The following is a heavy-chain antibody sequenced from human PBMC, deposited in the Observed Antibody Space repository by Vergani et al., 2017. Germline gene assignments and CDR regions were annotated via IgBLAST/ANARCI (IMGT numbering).Heavy chain of an antibody. CDR2: ISGSAEST. CDR3: ARSEMATIAFDY. Sequence: EVQLLESGGGLVQPGGSLRLSCAASGFTFSSYAMSWVRQAPGKGLEWVSAISGSAESTYYADSVKGRFTISRDSSKNTLFLQMNSLRAEDTALYYCARSEMATIAFDYWGQGTLVTVSS. J-gene: IGHJ4*02. CDR1: GFTFSSYA. D-gene: IGHD5-24*01. V-gene: IGHV3-23*01.